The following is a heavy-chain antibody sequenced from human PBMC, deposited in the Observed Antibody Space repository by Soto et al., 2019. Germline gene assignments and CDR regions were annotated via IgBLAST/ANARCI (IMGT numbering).Heavy chain of an antibody. V-gene: IGHV1-46*03. Sequence: ASVKVSCKASGYTFTSYYMLWVRQAPGQGLEWMGIINPSGGSTSYAQKFQGRVTMTRDTSTSTVYMELSSLRSEDTAVYYCARAQNVRLYCSGGSCRGGAFDIWGQGTMVTVSS. D-gene: IGHD2-15*01. CDR3: ARAQNVRLYCSGGSCRGGAFDI. J-gene: IGHJ3*02. CDR1: GYTFTSYY. CDR2: INPSGGST.